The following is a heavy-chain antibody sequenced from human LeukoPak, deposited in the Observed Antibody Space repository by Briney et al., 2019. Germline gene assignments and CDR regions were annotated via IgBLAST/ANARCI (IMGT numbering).Heavy chain of an antibody. Sequence: GGSLRLSCAASGFTFSSYGMHWVRQAPGKGLEWVAFIRNDGSNKYYADSVKGRFTISRDNSKNTLYLQMNSLRAEDTAVYYCARFDDSSGYSDAFDIWGQGTMVTVSS. D-gene: IGHD3-22*01. CDR3: ARFDDSSGYSDAFDI. J-gene: IGHJ3*02. V-gene: IGHV3-30*02. CDR2: IRNDGSNK. CDR1: GFTFSSYG.